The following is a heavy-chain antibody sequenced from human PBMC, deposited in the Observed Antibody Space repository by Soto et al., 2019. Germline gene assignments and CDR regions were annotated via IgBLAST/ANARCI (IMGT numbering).Heavy chain of an antibody. CDR3: ARVPDR. Sequence: PSENLSLTFAVSGGSISSGRYSGSWIRQPPGKGLEWIGYIYHSGSTYYNPSLKSRVTISVDRSKNQFSLKLSSVTAADTAVYYCARVPDRWGQGTLVTVS. D-gene: IGHD2-2*01. CDR1: GGSISSGRYS. V-gene: IGHV4-30-2*01. J-gene: IGHJ5*02. CDR2: IYHSGST.